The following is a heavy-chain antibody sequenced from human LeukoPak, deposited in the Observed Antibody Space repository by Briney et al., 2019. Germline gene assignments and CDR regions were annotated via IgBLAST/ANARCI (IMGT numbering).Heavy chain of an antibody. CDR2: IYHAGAT. CDR3: ARVTGIWYFDL. Sequence: PSETLSLTCTVSGGSISSSSYYWGWIRQPPGKGLEWIANIYHAGATYYNPSLKSRVIILVDTSKNQFSLKLSSVTASDTAVYYCARVTGIWYFDLWGRGTLVTVSS. J-gene: IGHJ2*01. CDR1: GGSISSSSYY. D-gene: IGHD7-27*01. V-gene: IGHV4-39*07.